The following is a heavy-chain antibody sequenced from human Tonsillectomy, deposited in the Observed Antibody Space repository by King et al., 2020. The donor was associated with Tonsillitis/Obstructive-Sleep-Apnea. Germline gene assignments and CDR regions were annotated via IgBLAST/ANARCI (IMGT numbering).Heavy chain of an antibody. CDR3: AREQRGLELPHDY. D-gene: IGHD1-7*01. CDR2: INPNSGGT. V-gene: IGHV1-2*06. Sequence: QLVQSGAEVKKPGASVKVSCKASGYTFTGYYVHWVRQAPGQGLEWRGRINPNSGGTNYAQKFLGRVTMARDTSISTAYMELSRLRSDDTAVYYCAREQRGLELPHDYWGQGTLVTVSS. CDR1: GYTFTGYY. J-gene: IGHJ4*02.